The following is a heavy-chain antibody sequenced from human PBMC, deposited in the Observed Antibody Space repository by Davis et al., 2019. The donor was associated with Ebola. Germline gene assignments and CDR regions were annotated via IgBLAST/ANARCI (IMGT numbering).Heavy chain of an antibody. CDR3: ARDRAPSGGYYSFDL. D-gene: IGHD3-22*01. J-gene: IGHJ4*02. V-gene: IGHV4-59*01. Sequence: MPSETLSLTCTCSGGSISSYYWSWIRQPPGKGLEWIGHIYYSGNTNYNPSLKSRVTISEDTSKNQFSLKVSSVTAADTAVYYCARDRAPSGGYYSFDLWGQGTLVTVSS. CDR2: IYYSGNT. CDR1: GGSISSYY.